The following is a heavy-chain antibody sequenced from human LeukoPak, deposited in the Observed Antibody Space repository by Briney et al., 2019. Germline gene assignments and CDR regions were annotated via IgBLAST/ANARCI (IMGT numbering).Heavy chain of an antibody. V-gene: IGHV4-4*07. CDR3: ARGRDHSNSEKEDWFDP. Sequence: PSEALSLTCTVSGGSISSYYWNWIRHPAGKGLEWIGRLYVSGITDYNPSLKSRVTMSVDTSKNQFSLKLSSLTAADTAVYYCARGRDHSNSEKEDWFDPWGQGTLVTVSS. CDR2: LYVSGIT. CDR1: GGSISSYY. D-gene: IGHD4-11*01. J-gene: IGHJ5*02.